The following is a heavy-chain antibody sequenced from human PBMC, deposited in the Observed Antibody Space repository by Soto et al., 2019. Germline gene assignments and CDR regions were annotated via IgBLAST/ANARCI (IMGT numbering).Heavy chain of an antibody. D-gene: IGHD3-22*01. CDR2: ISSSSSYT. V-gene: IGHV3-11*06. Sequence: GGSLRLSCAASGFTFSDYYMSWIRQAPGKGLEWVSYISSSSSYTNYADPVKGRFTISRDNAKNSLYLQMNSLRAEDTAVYYCARDYYYDSSGYSYNWFDPWGQGTLVTVSS. CDR1: GFTFSDYY. CDR3: ARDYYYDSSGYSYNWFDP. J-gene: IGHJ5*02.